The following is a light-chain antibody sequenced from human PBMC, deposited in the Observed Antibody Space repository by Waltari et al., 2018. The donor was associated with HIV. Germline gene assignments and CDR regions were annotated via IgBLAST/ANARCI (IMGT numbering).Light chain of an antibody. V-gene: IGKV1-33*01. J-gene: IGKJ2*01. CDR2: DAT. CDR1: QDIRKL. Sequence: DIQMTQSPSSLSASVGARVTITCQASQDIRKLLNWYQQKPGKAPRLVIFDATNLETGVPSRFSGSGSGTKFTFTISSLQPEDVGTYHCQQYDMVPRTFGQGTKLEIK. CDR3: QQYDMVPRT.